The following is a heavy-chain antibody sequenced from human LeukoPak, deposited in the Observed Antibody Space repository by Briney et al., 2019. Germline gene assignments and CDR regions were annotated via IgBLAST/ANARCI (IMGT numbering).Heavy chain of an antibody. CDR1: GFTFSSYW. V-gene: IGHV3-74*01. CDR3: AKLTGTTRYYYYGMDV. D-gene: IGHD1-20*01. CDR2: INGDGSRI. Sequence: PGGSLRLSCAASGFTFSSYWMHWVRQAPGKGLVWVSHINGDGSRISYADSVKGRFTISRDNAKSTLFLQMNSLRAEDTAVYYCAKLTGTTRYYYYGMDVWGQGTTVTVSS. J-gene: IGHJ6*02.